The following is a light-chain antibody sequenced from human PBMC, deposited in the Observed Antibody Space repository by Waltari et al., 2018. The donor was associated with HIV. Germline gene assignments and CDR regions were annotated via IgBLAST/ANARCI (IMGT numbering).Light chain of an antibody. Sequence: QSVLTQPPSASGTPGQRVTIPCSGSSSNIGSNYVYWYQQLPGTAPKLLIYRTNQRPSGVPDRFSGSKSGTSASLAISGLRSDDEADYYCAAWDGSLSAYVLFGGGTKLTVL. CDR2: RTN. J-gene: IGLJ2*01. CDR1: SSNIGSNY. V-gene: IGLV1-47*01. CDR3: AAWDGSLSAYVL.